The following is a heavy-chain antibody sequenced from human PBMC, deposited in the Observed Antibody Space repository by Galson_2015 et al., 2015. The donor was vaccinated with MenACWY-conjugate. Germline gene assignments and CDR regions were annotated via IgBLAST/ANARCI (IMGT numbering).Heavy chain of an antibody. V-gene: IGHV3-48*01. CDR3: ARGRYGDYVYEVGY. CDR1: GFTFSSYS. J-gene: IGHJ4*02. Sequence: SLRLSCAASGFTFSSYSMNWVRQAPGKGLEWVSYISSSSSTIYYADSVKGRFTISRDNAKNSLYLQMNSLRAEDTAVYYCARGRYGDYVYEVGYWGQGTLVTVSS. CDR2: ISSSSSTI. D-gene: IGHD4-17*01.